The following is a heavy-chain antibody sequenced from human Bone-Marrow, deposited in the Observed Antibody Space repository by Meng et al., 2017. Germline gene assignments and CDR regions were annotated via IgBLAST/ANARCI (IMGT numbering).Heavy chain of an antibody. D-gene: IGHD5-24*01. V-gene: IGHV1-69*05. CDR1: GGTFSSYT. CDR2: IIPIFGTA. CDR3: ARARDGDYFDY. Sequence: QVQLVLSEAGVKKPGASGTVACKASGGTFSSYTISWVRQAPGQGLEWMGGIIPIFGTANYAQKFQGRVTITTDESTSTAYMELSSLRSEDTAVYYCARARDGDYFDYWGQGTLVTVSS. J-gene: IGHJ4*02.